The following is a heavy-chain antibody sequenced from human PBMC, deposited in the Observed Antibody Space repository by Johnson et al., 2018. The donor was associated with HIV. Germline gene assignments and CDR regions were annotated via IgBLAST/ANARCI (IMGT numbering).Heavy chain of an antibody. V-gene: IGHV3-23*04. D-gene: IGHD3-16*01. CDR2: ISGSGHST. CDR1: GFTFSSFA. Sequence: VQLVESGGGLVQPGGSLRLSCAASGFTFSSFAMSWVRQAPGKGLEWVSAISGSGHSTYYADSVKGRFTISRDSSKHTLYLQMNSLRADDTAVYYCVRDAFDFRDATGRFGGAGFDIWGQGTVVTVSS. J-gene: IGHJ3*02. CDR3: VRDAFDFRDATGRFGGAGFDI.